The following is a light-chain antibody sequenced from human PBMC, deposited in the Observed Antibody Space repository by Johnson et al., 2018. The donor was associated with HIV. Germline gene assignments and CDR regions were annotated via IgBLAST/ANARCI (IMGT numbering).Light chain of an antibody. V-gene: IGLV1-51*02. J-gene: IGLJ1*01. Sequence: QSVLTQPSSVSAAPGQKVTISCSGSSSNIGNKYVSWYQQLPGTAPKLLIYENNKRPSGIPDRFSGSKSGTSATLGITGLQTGDEADYYRGTWDNSLNPAYVFGTGTKVTVL. CDR3: GTWDNSLNPAYV. CDR1: SSNIGNKY. CDR2: ENN.